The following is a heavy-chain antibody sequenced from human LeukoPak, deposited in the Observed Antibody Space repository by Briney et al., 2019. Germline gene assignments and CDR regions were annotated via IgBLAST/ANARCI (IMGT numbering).Heavy chain of an antibody. J-gene: IGHJ5*02. CDR2: IYYSGST. D-gene: IGHD3-10*01. CDR3: ARRHYCGFLKNNWFDP. CDR1: GGSISSSSYY. Sequence: PSETLSLTCTVSGGSISSSSYYWGWIRQPPGKGLEWIGSIYYSGSTYYNPSLKSRVTISVDTSKNQFSLKLSSVTAADTAVYYCARRHYCGFLKNNWFDPWGQGTLVTVSS. V-gene: IGHV4-39*01.